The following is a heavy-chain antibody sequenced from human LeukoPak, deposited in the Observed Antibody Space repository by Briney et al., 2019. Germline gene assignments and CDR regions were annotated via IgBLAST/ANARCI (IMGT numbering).Heavy chain of an antibody. D-gene: IGHD2-2*01. CDR1: GGSFSGYY. J-gene: IGHJ6*04. Sequence: SETLSLTCAVYGGSFSGYYWSWIRQPPGKGLEWIGEINHSGSTNYNPSLKSRATISVDTSKNQFSLKLSSVTAADTAVYYCARGRGYCSSTSCYHLDVWGKGTTVTVSS. V-gene: IGHV4-34*01. CDR2: INHSGST. CDR3: ARGRGYCSSTSCYHLDV.